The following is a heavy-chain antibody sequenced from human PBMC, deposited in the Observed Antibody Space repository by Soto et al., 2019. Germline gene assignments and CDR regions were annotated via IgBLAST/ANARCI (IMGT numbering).Heavy chain of an antibody. CDR3: ARVRQGDLCDY. D-gene: IGHD2-21*02. CDR2: ISAYNGNT. J-gene: IGHJ4*02. Sequence: ASVKVSCKASGYTFTSYDISWVRQAPGQGLEWMGWISAYNGNTNYAQKLQGRVTMTTDTSASTAYMELRSLRSDDTAVYYCARVRQGDLCDYWGQGTLVTVSS. V-gene: IGHV1-18*04. CDR1: GYTFTSYD.